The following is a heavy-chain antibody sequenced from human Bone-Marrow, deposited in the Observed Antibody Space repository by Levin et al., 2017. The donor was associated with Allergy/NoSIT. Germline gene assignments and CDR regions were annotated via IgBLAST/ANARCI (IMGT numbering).Heavy chain of an antibody. CDR1: GFTFSNYG. CDR3: AKGTTVTTYYFDY. Sequence: GGSLRLSCAASGFTFSNYGMHWVRQAPGKGLEWVAVISFDGHFEYYTDSVKGRFTISRDNSKSTVYLQMNSLRAEDMAVYYCAKGTTVTTYYFDYWGQGPLVTVSS. J-gene: IGHJ4*02. D-gene: IGHD4-11*01. CDR2: ISFDGHFE. V-gene: IGHV3-30*18.